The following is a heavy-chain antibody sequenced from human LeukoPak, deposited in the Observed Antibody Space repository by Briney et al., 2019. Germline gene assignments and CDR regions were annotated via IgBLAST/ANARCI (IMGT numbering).Heavy chain of an antibody. CDR3: AKDFFGDDAFDI. D-gene: IGHD3-10*01. Sequence: PGGSLRLSCAASGFTFSSFGMHWVRQAPGKGLEWVAVISYDGTKKYYADSVKGRFTISRDNSKNTLSLQMNSLRVEDTALYYCAKDFFGDDAFDIWGQGTMVTVSS. CDR2: ISYDGTKK. J-gene: IGHJ3*02. V-gene: IGHV3-30*18. CDR1: GFTFSSFG.